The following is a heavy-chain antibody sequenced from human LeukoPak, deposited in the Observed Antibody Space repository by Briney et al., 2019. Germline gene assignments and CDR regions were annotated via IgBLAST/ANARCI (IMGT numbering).Heavy chain of an antibody. Sequence: SETLSLTCTVSGGSISSGGYYWSWIRQHPGKGLEWIGYIYYSGSTYYNPSLKSRVTISVDTSKNRFSLKLSTVTAADTAVYYCARTKTRTVTQGFDYWGQGTLVTVSS. D-gene: IGHD4-17*01. CDR1: GGSISSGGYY. CDR2: IYYSGST. V-gene: IGHV4-31*03. CDR3: ARTKTRTVTQGFDY. J-gene: IGHJ4*02.